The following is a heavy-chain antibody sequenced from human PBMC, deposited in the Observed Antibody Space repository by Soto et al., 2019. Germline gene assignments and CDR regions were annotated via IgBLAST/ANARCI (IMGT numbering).Heavy chain of an antibody. CDR3: ARARQQRTGYFDY. V-gene: IGHV4-34*01. CDR2: INHSGST. Sequence: KASETLSLTCAVYGGSFSGYYWSWIRQPPGKGLEWIGEINHSGSTNYNPSLKSRVTISVDTSKNQFSLKLSSVTAADTAVYYCARARQQRTGYFDYWGQGTLVTVSS. J-gene: IGHJ4*02. CDR1: GGSFSGYY. D-gene: IGHD6-13*01.